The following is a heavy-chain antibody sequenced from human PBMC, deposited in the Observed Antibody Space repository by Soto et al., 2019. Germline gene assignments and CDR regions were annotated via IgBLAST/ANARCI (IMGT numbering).Heavy chain of an antibody. V-gene: IGHV3-72*01. Sequence: GGSLRLSCAASGFSASDHYMDWVRQAPGKGLEWVGRIRNKANSYTTEYAASVKGRFTISRDDSKNSLYLQMNSLKTEDTAVYYCARGHCSGSSCFSRDYWGQGTLVTVSS. CDR1: GFSASDHY. D-gene: IGHD2-15*01. CDR2: IRNKANSYTT. J-gene: IGHJ4*02. CDR3: ARGHCSGSSCFSRDY.